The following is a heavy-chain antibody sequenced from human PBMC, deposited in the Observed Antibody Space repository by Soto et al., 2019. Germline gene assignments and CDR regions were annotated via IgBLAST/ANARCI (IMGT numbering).Heavy chain of an antibody. CDR3: ARIRLLWFGASETPNWFDP. CDR2: ISAYNGNT. J-gene: IGHJ5*02. V-gene: IGHV1-18*01. Sequence: QVQLVQSGAEVKKPGASVKVSCKASGYTFTSYGISWVRQAPGQGLEWMGWISAYNGNTNYAQKLQGRVTMTTDTSTSTAYMELRSLRSDDPAVYYCARIRLLWFGASETPNWFDPWGQGTLVTVSS. CDR1: GYTFTSYG. D-gene: IGHD3-10*01.